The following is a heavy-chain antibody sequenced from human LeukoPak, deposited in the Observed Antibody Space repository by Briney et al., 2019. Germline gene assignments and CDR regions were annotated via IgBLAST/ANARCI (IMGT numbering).Heavy chain of an antibody. D-gene: IGHD3-16*02. V-gene: IGHV4-39*01. J-gene: IGHJ5*02. Sequence: SETLSLTCTVSGGSISSSSYYWGWIRQPPGKGLEWIGSIYYSGSTYYNPSLKGRVTISVDTSKNQFSLKLSSVTAADTAVYYCARHSYDDYVWGSYRWYNWFDPWGQGTLVTVSS. CDR2: IYYSGST. CDR3: ARHSYDDYVWGSYRWYNWFDP. CDR1: GGSISSSSYY.